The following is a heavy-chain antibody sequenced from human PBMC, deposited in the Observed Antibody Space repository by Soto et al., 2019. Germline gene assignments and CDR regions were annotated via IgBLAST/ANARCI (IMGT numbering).Heavy chain of an antibody. Sequence: QVQLVESGGGGVQPGRSLRLSCAASGFTFSSDGMHWVRQAPGKGLEWVAVISYDGRNKYYADSVKGRFTISRDNSKNTLYLQMSSLRAEDTAVYYCVKDGSSGWPYYYGLDVWGQGTTVTVSS. CDR2: ISYDGRNK. CDR3: VKDGSSGWPYYYGLDV. CDR1: GFTFSSDG. J-gene: IGHJ6*02. V-gene: IGHV3-30*18. D-gene: IGHD6-19*01.